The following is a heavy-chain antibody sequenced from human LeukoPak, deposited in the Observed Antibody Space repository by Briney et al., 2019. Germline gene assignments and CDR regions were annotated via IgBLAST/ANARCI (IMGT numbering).Heavy chain of an antibody. Sequence: GSLRLSCTASGFTFSGYSMNWIRQASGKGLEWVSSFGTRSTSIYHAGSVKGRFAISRDNAKNSLYLQMNSLRAEDTALYYCAREVSEGFDFWGQGTLVTVSS. CDR3: AREVSEGFDF. J-gene: IGHJ4*02. V-gene: IGHV3-21*01. D-gene: IGHD3-22*01. CDR1: GFTFSGYS. CDR2: FGTRSTSI.